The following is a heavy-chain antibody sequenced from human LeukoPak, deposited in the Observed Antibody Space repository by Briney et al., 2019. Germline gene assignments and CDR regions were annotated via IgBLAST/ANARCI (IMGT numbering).Heavy chain of an antibody. CDR3: AKGPTVSTFGY. J-gene: IGHJ4*02. D-gene: IGHD5/OR15-5a*01. CDR2: ISAGATTT. V-gene: IGHV3-23*01. Sequence: GGSLRLSCAASGFTFRSHAMHWVRQAPGKGLEWVSGISAGATTTYYADSVKGHFTISRDNSKNTPYLQMNSLRVEDTAMYYCAKGPTVSTFGYWGRGTLVTVSS. CDR1: GFTFRSHA.